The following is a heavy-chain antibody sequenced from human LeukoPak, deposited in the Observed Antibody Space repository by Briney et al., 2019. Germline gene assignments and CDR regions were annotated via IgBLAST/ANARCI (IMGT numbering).Heavy chain of an antibody. D-gene: IGHD7-27*01. V-gene: IGHV1-18*01. CDR1: GYTFTSYG. CDR3: GRDPTRHHWGSWFDP. Sequence: ASVKVSCKASGYTFTSYGISWVRQAPGQGLEWMGWISAYSGDTNYAQKFQGRATMTTDTSTSTAYMELRSLSSDDTAVYYCGRDPTRHHWGSWFDPWGQGTLVTVSS. CDR2: ISAYSGDT. J-gene: IGHJ5*02.